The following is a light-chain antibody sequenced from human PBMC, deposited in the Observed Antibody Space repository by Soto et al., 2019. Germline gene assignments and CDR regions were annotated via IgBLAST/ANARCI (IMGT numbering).Light chain of an antibody. CDR2: RAS. CDR1: QNIDTH. Sequence: EIVMTQSPATLSVSPGERATLSCRASQNIDTHLAWYQQKPGQAPRLLIYRASTRATGVPARFSGSGSGTDFTLTISRLQSEDFAVYFCQQYTKWPPVTFGKGTKV. CDR3: QQYTKWPPVT. V-gene: IGKV3-15*01. J-gene: IGKJ1*01.